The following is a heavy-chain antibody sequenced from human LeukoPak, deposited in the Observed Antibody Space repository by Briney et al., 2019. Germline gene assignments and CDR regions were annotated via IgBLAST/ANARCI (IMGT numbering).Heavy chain of an antibody. CDR2: IYYSGNT. CDR1: GGSISSSSYY. V-gene: IGHV4-39*01. Sequence: SETLSLTCTVSGGSISSSSYYWGWIRQPPGKGLEWIGCIYYSGNTYYNPSLKSRLTISVDTSKNQFSLKLSSVTAADTSVYYCARQLGMVSSWIDYWGQGTLVTVSS. D-gene: IGHD6-13*01. J-gene: IGHJ4*02. CDR3: ARQLGMVSSWIDY.